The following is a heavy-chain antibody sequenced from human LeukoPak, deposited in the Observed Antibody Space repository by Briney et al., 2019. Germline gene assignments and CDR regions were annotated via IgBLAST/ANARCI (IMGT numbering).Heavy chain of an antibody. V-gene: IGHV4-4*03. Sequence: PGTLSLTPALSVGATRTSDWWSWVRQPPGKGMEWSGEIYHSGGTTYTPSLKSRVTISVDKSKNQFSLKLSSVTAADTAVYYCASKRFGYDSSGYYKQDDAFDIWGQGTMVTVSS. CDR1: VGATRTSDW. J-gene: IGHJ3*02. CDR2: IYHSGGT. CDR3: ASKRFGYDSSGYYKQDDAFDI. D-gene: IGHD3-22*01.